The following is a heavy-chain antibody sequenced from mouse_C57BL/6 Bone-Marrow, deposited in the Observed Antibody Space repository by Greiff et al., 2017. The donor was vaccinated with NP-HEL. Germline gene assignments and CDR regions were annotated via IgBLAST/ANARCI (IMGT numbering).Heavy chain of an antibody. V-gene: IGHV1-53*01. CDR2: INPSNGGT. Sequence: QVQLQQPGTELVKPGASVKLSCKASGYTFTSYWMHWVKQRPGQGLEWIGNINPSNGGTNYNEKFKSKATLTVDKSSSTAYMQLSSLTSEDSAVYYGARGGQLRLRLAYWGQGTLFTVSA. CDR1: GYTFTSYW. D-gene: IGHD3-2*02. CDR3: ARGGQLRLRLAY. J-gene: IGHJ3*01.